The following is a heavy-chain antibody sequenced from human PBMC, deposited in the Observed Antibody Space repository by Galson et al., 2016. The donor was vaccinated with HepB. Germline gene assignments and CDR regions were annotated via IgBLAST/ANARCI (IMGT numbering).Heavy chain of an antibody. J-gene: IGHJ1*01. V-gene: IGHV3-23*01. D-gene: IGHD3-3*01. CDR2: ISGTGGST. CDR3: ANVFWSDSSEGPLRH. Sequence: SLRLSCAASGIRFSNYAMSWVRQAPGKGLAGVSVISGTGGSTYYADSVKGRFTISRDNSKDTLYLQMNSLRPDDTAVYFCANVFWSDSSEGPLRHWGQGTLVSVSS. CDR1: GIRFSNYA.